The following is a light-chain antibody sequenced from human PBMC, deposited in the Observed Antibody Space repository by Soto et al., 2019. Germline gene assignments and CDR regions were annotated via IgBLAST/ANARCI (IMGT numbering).Light chain of an antibody. CDR3: CSHAGSYVYV. Sequence: QSVLTQPRSVSGSPGQSVTISCTGTSSDVGGYNYVSWYRQHPGKAPKLILYDVSKLPSGVADRFSGSKSGNTASMTISGLQPEDEGDYYCCSHAGSYVYVFGTGTKVTVL. J-gene: IGLJ1*01. CDR2: DVS. CDR1: SSDVGGYNY. V-gene: IGLV2-11*01.